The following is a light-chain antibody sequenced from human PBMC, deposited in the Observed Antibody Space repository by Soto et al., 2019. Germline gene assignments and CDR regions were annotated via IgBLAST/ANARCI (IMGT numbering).Light chain of an antibody. CDR3: MQGTLGT. CDR2: KVS. Sequence: DVVMTQSPLSLPVTLGQPASISCRSSQSLVYSDGNTYLNWFQQRPGQSPRRLIYKVSDRDSGVPDRFSGSGSGTDFTLKISRVEGEDVGVYYYMQGTLGTFVQGTKVEIK. V-gene: IGKV2-30*01. CDR1: QSLVYSDGNTY. J-gene: IGKJ1*01.